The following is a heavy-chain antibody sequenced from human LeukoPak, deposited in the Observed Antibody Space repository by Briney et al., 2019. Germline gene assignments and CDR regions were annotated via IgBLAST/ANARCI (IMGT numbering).Heavy chain of an antibody. D-gene: IGHD2-15*01. CDR3: ARAKKKYCSGGSCYKGPIDY. Sequence: ASVKVSCKASGYTFTGYYMHWVRQAPGQGLEWMGWINPNSGGTNYAQKFQGRVTMTRNTSISTAYMELSSLRSEDTAVYYCARAKKKYCSGGSCYKGPIDYWGQGTLVTVSS. CDR1: GYTFTGYY. J-gene: IGHJ4*02. CDR2: INPNSGGT. V-gene: IGHV1-2*02.